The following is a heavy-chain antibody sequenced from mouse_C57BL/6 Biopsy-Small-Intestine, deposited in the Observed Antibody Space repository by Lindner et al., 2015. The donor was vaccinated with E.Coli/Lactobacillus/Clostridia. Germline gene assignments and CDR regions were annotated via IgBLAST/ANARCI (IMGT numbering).Heavy chain of an antibody. CDR1: KYTFTDHF. V-gene: IGHV1-64*01. D-gene: IGHD1-1*01. Sequence: SVKVSCKASKYTFTDHFVRWVRQAPGQGLEWMGWINPNSGATNFAQNFQGRVTMTRDTSFSTAYMELSSLRSDDTAIYYCARAVGLIPLEGWFNYYGLDVWGQGTTVTVSS. CDR3: ARAVGLIPLEGWFNYYGLDV. J-gene: IGHJ1*01. CDR2: INPNSGAT.